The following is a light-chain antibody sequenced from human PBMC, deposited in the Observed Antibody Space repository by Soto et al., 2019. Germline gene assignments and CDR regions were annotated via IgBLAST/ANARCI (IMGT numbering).Light chain of an antibody. V-gene: IGLV1-47*01. CDR2: RNS. CDR3: AAWDDSLSGWV. Sequence: QSVLTQPPSASGTPGQRVTISCSGSSSNIVTNHVYWYQHLPGTAPKLLIYRNSLRPSGVPDRFSGSKSGTSASLAFSGIRSEDEADYYCAAWDDSLSGWVFGGGTKLTVL. CDR1: SSNIVTNH. J-gene: IGLJ3*02.